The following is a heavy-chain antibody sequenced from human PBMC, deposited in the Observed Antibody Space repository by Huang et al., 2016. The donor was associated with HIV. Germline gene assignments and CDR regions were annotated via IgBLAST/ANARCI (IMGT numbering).Heavy chain of an antibody. V-gene: IGHV4-59*11. CDR1: GGSISSHY. D-gene: IGHD2-15*01. CDR3: ARGGVVVVAAKSLGFDY. J-gene: IGHJ4*02. Sequence: QVQLQESGPGLVKPSETLSLTCTVSGGSISSHYWSWIRQPPGKGLEWIGSIYYSGSTNYNPSLKSRVTISVDTSKNQFSLKLSSVTAADTAVYYCARGGVVVVAAKSLGFDYWGQGTLVTVSS. CDR2: IYYSGST.